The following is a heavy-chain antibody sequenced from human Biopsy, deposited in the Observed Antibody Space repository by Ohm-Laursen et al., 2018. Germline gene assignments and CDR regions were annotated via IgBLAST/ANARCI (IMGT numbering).Heavy chain of an antibody. D-gene: IGHD1-14*01. CDR3: ARGRSHLLPDHDWFDP. CDR2: ISRSTSHI. J-gene: IGHJ5*02. V-gene: IGHV3-21*06. Sequence: SLRLSCASSGFSLTNYTINWFRQAPRKGLEWVSSISRSTSHILYAETLKGRFTSSRDNAKNSVYLQMNGLRVEDTAVYYFARGRSHLLPDHDWFDPWGQGTLVTVSS. CDR1: GFSLTNYT.